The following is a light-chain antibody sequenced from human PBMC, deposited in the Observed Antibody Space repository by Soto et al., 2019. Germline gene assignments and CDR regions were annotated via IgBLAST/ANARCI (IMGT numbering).Light chain of an antibody. CDR2: EVN. V-gene: IGLV2-14*01. CDR3: SSYTCDTTHV. Sequence: QSALTQPASVSGSPGQSITISCTGTSSDVGGYNYVSWYQQHPGKAPKLMIYEVNNRPSGVSNRFSGSKSGNTASLTISGLQAEDEADYYCSSYTCDTTHVFGGGTKLTVL. CDR1: SSDVGGYNY. J-gene: IGLJ3*02.